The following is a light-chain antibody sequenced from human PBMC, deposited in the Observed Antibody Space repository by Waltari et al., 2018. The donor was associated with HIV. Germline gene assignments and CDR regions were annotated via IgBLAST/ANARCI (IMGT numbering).Light chain of an antibody. Sequence: DIQMTQSPPSLSASVGDRVTITCRASQNIGTSLNWYQQKAGKAPKVLIYSASDLESWAPSRFSGSGSGSDFTLTINNLQPEDFASYFCQQTYSVSITFGPGTRVEI. V-gene: IGKV1-39*01. CDR1: QNIGTS. CDR3: QQTYSVSIT. J-gene: IGKJ5*01. CDR2: SAS.